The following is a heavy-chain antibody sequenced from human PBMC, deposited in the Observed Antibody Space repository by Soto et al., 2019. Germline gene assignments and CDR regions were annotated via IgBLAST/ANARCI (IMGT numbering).Heavy chain of an antibody. CDR3: VKQAHGLDGVAFDY. Sequence: PGGSLRLSCSASGFIFSECRIYWVRQVPGKGLEAISAVSTSGRSTYYADSVKDRFTISRDNSKNTLFLQMGSLRPEDTAIYYCVKQAHGLDGVAFDYWGQGTQVTVSS. CDR2: VSTSGRST. J-gene: IGHJ4*02. CDR1: GFIFSECR. V-gene: IGHV3-64D*06. D-gene: IGHD2-15*01.